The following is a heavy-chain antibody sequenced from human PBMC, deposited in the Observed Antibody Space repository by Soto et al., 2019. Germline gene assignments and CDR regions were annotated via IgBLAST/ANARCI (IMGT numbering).Heavy chain of an antibody. CDR2: INPNGGST. V-gene: IGHV1-46*01. CDR1: GYIFTNYY. CDR3: ARDLTSGDY. Sequence: QVQLVQSGAEVKNPGASVKLSCKASGYIFTNYYIHWVRQAPGQGLEWMAIINPNGGSTNYAQEFRGRVTLARNTFTNTVYMKLSSLRSEDTAIYYCARDLTSGDYWGQGTLVTVSS. J-gene: IGHJ4*02. D-gene: IGHD7-27*01.